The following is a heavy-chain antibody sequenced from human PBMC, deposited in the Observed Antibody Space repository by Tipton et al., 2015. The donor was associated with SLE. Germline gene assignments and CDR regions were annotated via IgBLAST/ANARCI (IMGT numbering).Heavy chain of an antibody. D-gene: IGHD3-3*02. CDR1: GGSIRTYY. CDR3: ARGTPFMEFERNWFDP. CDR2: MYYSGIT. Sequence: TLSLTCSVSGGSIRTYYWSWIRQTPGKGLEWIGYMYYSGITNYNPSLYSRVSISVDTSRNQFSLKMNSVTAAGTAIYYCARGTPFMEFERNWFDPWGQDTLVTVSS. J-gene: IGHJ5*02. V-gene: IGHV4-59*01.